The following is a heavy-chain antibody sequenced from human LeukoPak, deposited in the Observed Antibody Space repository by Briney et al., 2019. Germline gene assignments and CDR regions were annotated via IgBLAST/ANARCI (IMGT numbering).Heavy chain of an antibody. D-gene: IGHD6-6*01. J-gene: IGHJ4*02. CDR2: IKQDETEK. V-gene: IGHV3-7*01. CDR1: GFTFSNFW. Sequence: GGSLRLSCTASGFTFSNFWMGWVRQAPGKGLEWVANIKQDETEKFYLGSVKGRFTISRDNSKNTLYLQMNSLRAEDTAVYYCARDQYSSSEYYFDYWGQGTLVTVSS. CDR3: ARDQYSSSEYYFDY.